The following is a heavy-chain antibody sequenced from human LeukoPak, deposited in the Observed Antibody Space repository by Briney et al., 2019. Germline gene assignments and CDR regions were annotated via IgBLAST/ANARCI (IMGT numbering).Heavy chain of an antibody. CDR3: ARDPGIWFVELPSPYLDY. Sequence: GGSLRLSCAASGFTFSSYNMNWVRQTPGKGLEWVSYINSNGRAIHYADSVKGRFTISRDSAKNSLYLQMNSLRAEDTAVYYCARDPGIWFVELPSPYLDYWGQGTLVTVSS. D-gene: IGHD3-10*01. CDR2: INSNGRAI. CDR1: GFTFSSYN. V-gene: IGHV3-48*01. J-gene: IGHJ4*02.